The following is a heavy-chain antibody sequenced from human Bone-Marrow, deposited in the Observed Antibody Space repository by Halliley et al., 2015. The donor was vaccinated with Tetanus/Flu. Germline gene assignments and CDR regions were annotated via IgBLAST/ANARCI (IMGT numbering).Heavy chain of an antibody. V-gene: IGHV3-48*03. J-gene: IGHJ4*01. CDR2: ISSRGDIT. D-gene: IGHD5-12*01. CDR3: ATRGLSF. Sequence: SLRLSCVASGFTFSNYDMNWLRQAPGKGPEWVSSISSRGDITYYADSVEGRFTISRDNAKNSLSLQMNSLRVEDTALYYCATRGLSFWGHGAHVTVSS. CDR1: GFTFSNYD.